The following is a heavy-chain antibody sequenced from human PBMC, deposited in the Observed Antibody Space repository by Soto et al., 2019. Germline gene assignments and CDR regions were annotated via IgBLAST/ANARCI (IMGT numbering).Heavy chain of an antibody. CDR3: ARGRNWNDAGWFDP. Sequence: EVQLVESGGGLVQPGGSLRLSCAASGFTFSSYWMHWVRQAPGKGLVWVSRINSDGSSTSYADSVKGRFTISRDNAKNALYLQMNGLRAEDTAVDYCARGRNWNDAGWFDPWGQGTLVTVSS. J-gene: IGHJ5*02. CDR1: GFTFSSYW. V-gene: IGHV3-74*01. CDR2: INSDGSST. D-gene: IGHD1-1*01.